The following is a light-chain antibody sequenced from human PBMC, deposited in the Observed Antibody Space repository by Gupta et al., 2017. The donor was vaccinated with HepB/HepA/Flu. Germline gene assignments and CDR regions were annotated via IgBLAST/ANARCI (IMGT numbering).Light chain of an antibody. Sequence: DIVVTQYPDSLAVSLGERATINCRSSQTVFNTSNNKNHFAWYQQKVGQPPRFFLYWASTRQSGVPDRFSGSGSGTDFTLTITSLQAEDVAVYYCQQYCKTPVAFGQGTKVEIK. CDR2: WAS. J-gene: IGKJ1*01. CDR1: QTVFNTSNNKNH. V-gene: IGKV4-1*01. CDR3: QQYCKTPVA.